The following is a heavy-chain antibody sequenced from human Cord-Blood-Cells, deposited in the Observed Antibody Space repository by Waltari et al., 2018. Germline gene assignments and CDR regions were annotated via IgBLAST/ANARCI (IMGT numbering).Heavy chain of an antibody. J-gene: IGHJ3*02. Sequence: QVQLVQSGAEVKKPGASVKGSCKASGYTFTSHDINWVRKATGQGLEWMGWMNPNSGNTGYAQKFQGRVTITRNTSISTAYMELSSLRSEDTAVYYCARVYSGSYYAFDIWGQGTMVTVSS. CDR2: MNPNSGNT. V-gene: IGHV1-8*03. D-gene: IGHD1-26*01. CDR1: GYTFTSHD. CDR3: ARVYSGSYYAFDI.